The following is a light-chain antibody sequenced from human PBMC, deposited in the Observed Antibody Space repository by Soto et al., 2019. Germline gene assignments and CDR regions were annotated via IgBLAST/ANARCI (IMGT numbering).Light chain of an antibody. CDR3: SSYTSSSTLV. J-gene: IGLJ1*01. CDR1: SSDVGAYDY. Sequence: ALPQPASVSGSPGQSITVSCTGTSSDVGAYDYVSWYQHHPGKAPKLMIYDVIYRPSGVSNRFSGSKSGNTASLTISGLQAEDEADYYCSSYTSSSTLVFGTGTKVTVL. CDR2: DVI. V-gene: IGLV2-14*03.